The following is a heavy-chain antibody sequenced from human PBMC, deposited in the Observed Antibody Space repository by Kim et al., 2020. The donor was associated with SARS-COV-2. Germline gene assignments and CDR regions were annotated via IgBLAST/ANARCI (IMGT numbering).Heavy chain of an antibody. CDR2: ISYDGSNK. J-gene: IGHJ6*02. CDR3: ANVGLRYYDILADGMDV. Sequence: GGSLRLSCAASGFTFSSYGMHWVRQAPGKGLEWVAVISYDGSNKYYADSVKGRFTISRDNSKNTLYLQMNSLRAEDTAVYYCANVGLRYYDILADGMDVWGQGTTVTVSS. V-gene: IGHV3-30*18. D-gene: IGHD3-9*01. CDR1: GFTFSSYG.